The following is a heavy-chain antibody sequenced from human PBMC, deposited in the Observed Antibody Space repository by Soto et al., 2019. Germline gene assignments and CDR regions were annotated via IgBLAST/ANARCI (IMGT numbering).Heavy chain of an antibody. J-gene: IGHJ6*02. D-gene: IGHD3-10*01. CDR1: GGSFSGYY. V-gene: IGHV4-34*01. Sequence: SETLSLTCAVYGGSFSGYYWSWIRQPPGKGLEWIGEINHSGSTNYNPSLKSRVTISVDTSKNQFSLKLSSVTAADTAVYYCLGEGYYGMDVWGQGTTVTVSS. CDR3: LGEGYYGMDV. CDR2: INHSGST.